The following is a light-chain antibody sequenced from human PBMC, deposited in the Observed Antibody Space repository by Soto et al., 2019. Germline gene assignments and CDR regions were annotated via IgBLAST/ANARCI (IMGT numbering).Light chain of an antibody. CDR3: TSYTSSSNYV. CDR2: EVS. V-gene: IGLV2-14*01. CDR1: NSDVGYYKY. Sequence: QSVLTQPASVSGSPGQSITISCTGTNSDVGYYKYVSWYQQHPGKAPKLMIYEVSNRPSGVSNRFSGSKSGNTASLTISGLQAEDEADYYCTSYTSSSNYVFGNGTKVTVL. J-gene: IGLJ1*01.